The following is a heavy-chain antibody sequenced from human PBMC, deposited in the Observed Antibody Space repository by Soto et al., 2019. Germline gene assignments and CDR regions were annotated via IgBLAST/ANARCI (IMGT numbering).Heavy chain of an antibody. CDR3: AREAGITPSLDY. Sequence: QVQLVESGGGVVQPGRSLRLSCAASGFTFSSYGMHWVRQAPGKGLERVAVIWYDGSNKYYADSVKGRFTISRDNSKNTLYLQMNSLRAEDTAVYYCAREAGITPSLDYWGQGTLVTVSS. CDR2: IWYDGSNK. CDR1: GFTFSSYG. J-gene: IGHJ4*02. V-gene: IGHV3-33*01. D-gene: IGHD3-16*01.